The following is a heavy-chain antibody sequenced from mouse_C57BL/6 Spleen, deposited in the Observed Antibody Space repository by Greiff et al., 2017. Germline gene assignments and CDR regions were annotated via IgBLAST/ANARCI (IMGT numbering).Heavy chain of an antibody. CDR3: ASRQLRLRDYYAMDY. V-gene: IGHV1-81*01. D-gene: IGHD3-2*02. CDR1: GYTFTSYG. Sequence: QVQLQQSGAELARPGASVKLSCKASGYTFTSYGISWVKQRTRQGLEWIGEIYPRSGNTYYNEKFKGKATLTADKSSSTAYMELRSLTSEDSAVYFCASRQLRLRDYYAMDYWGQGTSVTVSS. CDR2: IYPRSGNT. J-gene: IGHJ4*01.